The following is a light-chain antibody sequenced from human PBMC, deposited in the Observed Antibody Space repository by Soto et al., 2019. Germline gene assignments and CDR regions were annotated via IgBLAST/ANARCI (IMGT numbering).Light chain of an antibody. CDR3: SSYAGSSNV. CDR1: SSDVGVYNY. V-gene: IGLV2-14*01. Sequence: QSALTQPASVSGSPGQSITISCIGTSSDVGVYNYVSWYQQHPGKAPKLMIYEVSNRPSGVSNRFSGSKSDTTASLTISGLQAEDEADYYCSSYAGSSNVFGTGTKLTVL. J-gene: IGLJ1*01. CDR2: EVS.